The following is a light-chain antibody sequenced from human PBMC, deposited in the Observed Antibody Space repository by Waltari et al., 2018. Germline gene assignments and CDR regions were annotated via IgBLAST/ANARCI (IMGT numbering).Light chain of an antibody. J-gene: IGKJ4*01. V-gene: IGKV1-9*01. CDR1: EGISTY. CDR3: QQLDKYPLT. Sequence: IQLTQSPSSLPASVRDNVTITCRASEGISTYLAWYQQQPGKAPKLLIYGASTLQSGVPSRFSGSGSGTDFTLTISSLQPGDFATYYCQQLDKYPLTFGGGTK. CDR2: GAS.